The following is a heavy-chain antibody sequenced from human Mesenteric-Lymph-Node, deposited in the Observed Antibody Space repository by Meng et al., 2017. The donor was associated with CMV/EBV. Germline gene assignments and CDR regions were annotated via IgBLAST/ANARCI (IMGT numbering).Heavy chain of an antibody. CDR2: IRYDGSNK. V-gene: IGHV3-30*02. J-gene: IGHJ4*02. Sequence: GSLKISCAASGFTFSSYGMHWVRQAPDKGLEWVAFIRYDGSNKYYADSVKGRFTISRDNSKNTLYLQMNSLRAEDTAVYYCAKTGYSYFDYWGQGTLVTVSS. CDR3: AKTGYSYFDY. CDR1: GFTFSSYG. D-gene: IGHD5-18*01.